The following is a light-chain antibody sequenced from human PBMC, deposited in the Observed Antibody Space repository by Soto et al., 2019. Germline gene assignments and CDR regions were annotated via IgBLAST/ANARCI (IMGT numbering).Light chain of an antibody. CDR3: QKYNTAPLT. CDR2: ATS. Sequence: DVQMTQSPSSLSAFVGDRVTITCRASQGVAPYLVWFQQKPGKVPKLLIYATSTLQSGVPSRFSGSGSGTDFTLTISSLQPEDVAIYYGQKYNTAPLTFGGGTKVEIK. CDR1: QGVAPY. V-gene: IGKV1-27*01. J-gene: IGKJ4*01.